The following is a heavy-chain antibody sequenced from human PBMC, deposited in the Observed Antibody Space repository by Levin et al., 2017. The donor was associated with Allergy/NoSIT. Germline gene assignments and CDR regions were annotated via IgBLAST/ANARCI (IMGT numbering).Heavy chain of an antibody. CDR1: GFTFSSYT. CDR2: ISYGGSNK. D-gene: IGHD4-17*01. Sequence: GGSLRLSCAASGFTFSSYTMHWVRQAPGKGLEWVAVISYGGSNKYYADSVKGRFTVSRDNSKNTLYLEMNSLRPEDTSVYVCATGRSMTTVATSPDYWGQGTLVTVSS. CDR3: ATGRSMTTVATSPDY. J-gene: IGHJ4*02. V-gene: IGHV3-30-3*01.